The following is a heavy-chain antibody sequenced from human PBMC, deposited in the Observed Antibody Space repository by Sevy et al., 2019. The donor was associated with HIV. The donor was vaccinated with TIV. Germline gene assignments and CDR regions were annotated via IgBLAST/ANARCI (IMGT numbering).Heavy chain of an antibody. D-gene: IGHD6-19*01. Sequence: ASVKVSCKASGYTFTSYAMNWVRQAPGQGLEWMGWINTNTGNPTYAQGFTGRFVFSLDTSVSTAYLQISSLKAEDTAVYYCARDPPYSSMDGDAFDIWGQRTMVTVSS. CDR2: INTNTGNP. CDR1: GYTFTSYA. CDR3: ARDPPYSSMDGDAFDI. J-gene: IGHJ3*02. V-gene: IGHV7-4-1*02.